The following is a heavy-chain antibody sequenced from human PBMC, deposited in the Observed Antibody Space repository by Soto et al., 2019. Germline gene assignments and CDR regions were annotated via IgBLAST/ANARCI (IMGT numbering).Heavy chain of an antibody. J-gene: IGHJ4*02. D-gene: IGHD2-2*01. V-gene: IGHV4-59*01. CDR1: GGSISGYS. Sequence: SETLSLTCTVSGGSISGYSWTWIRQPPGKGLEWIGYIYKSGSTNYNPSLKSRVTMSVDTSKSQLSLKLTSVTAADTAVYYCARGVPNCSTSSCYFDYWSQGPLVT. CDR2: IYKSGST. CDR3: ARGVPNCSTSSCYFDY.